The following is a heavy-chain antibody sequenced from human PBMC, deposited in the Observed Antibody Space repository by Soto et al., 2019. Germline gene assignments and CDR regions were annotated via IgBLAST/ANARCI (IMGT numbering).Heavy chain of an antibody. CDR1: GFTFSSYA. CDR3: ARSPHCSGGRCYYFDY. D-gene: IGHD2-15*01. CDR2: ISSNGGST. V-gene: IGHV3-64*01. J-gene: IGHJ4*02. Sequence: GSLRLSCAASGFTFSSYAMHWVRQAPGKGLEYVSAISSNGGSTYYANSVKGRFTISRDNSKNTLYLQMGSLRAEDMAVYYCARSPHCSGGRCYYFDYWGQGTLVTVSS.